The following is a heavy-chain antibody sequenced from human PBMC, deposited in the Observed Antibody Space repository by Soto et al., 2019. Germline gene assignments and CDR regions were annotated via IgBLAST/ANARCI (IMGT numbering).Heavy chain of an antibody. CDR3: ARDRPHYYGSGSYSGY. V-gene: IGHV3-21*01. Sequence: PWGSLRLSCAASGFTVSSDSMNWVRQAPGKGLEWVSSISSSSSYIYYADSVKGRFTISRDNAKNSLYLQMNSLRAEDTAVYYCARDRPHYYGSGSYSGYWGQGTLVTVSS. D-gene: IGHD3-10*01. CDR2: ISSSSSYI. J-gene: IGHJ4*02. CDR1: GFTVSSDS.